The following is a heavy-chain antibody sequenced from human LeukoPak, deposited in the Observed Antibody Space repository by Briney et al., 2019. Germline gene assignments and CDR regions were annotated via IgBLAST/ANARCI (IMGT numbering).Heavy chain of an antibody. CDR3: ARLWPGSYYPFDP. J-gene: IGHJ5*02. V-gene: IGHV4-59*08. CDR1: GGSISSYY. Sequence: SETLSLTCTVSGGSISSYYWSWIRQPPGKGLEWIGYIYYSGSTNYNPSLKSRVTISVDTSKNQFSLKLSSVTAADTAVYYCARLWPGSYYPFDPWGQGTLVTVSS. CDR2: IYYSGST. D-gene: IGHD1-26*01.